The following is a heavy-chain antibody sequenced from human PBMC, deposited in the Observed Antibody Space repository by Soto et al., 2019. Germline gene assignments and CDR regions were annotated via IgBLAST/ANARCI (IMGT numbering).Heavy chain of an antibody. J-gene: IGHJ4*02. V-gene: IGHV4-59*01. CDR1: GDSISNFY. CDR2: IYYTGST. CDR3: ARQRGNYFDY. D-gene: IGHD3-10*01. Sequence: SETLSLTCTVSGDSISNFYWSWIRQPPGKGLEWIGYIYYTGSTNYNPSLKSRVTMSVDTSKKQFSLKLTSVTAADTAVYYCARQRGNYFDYWGQGSLVTVSS.